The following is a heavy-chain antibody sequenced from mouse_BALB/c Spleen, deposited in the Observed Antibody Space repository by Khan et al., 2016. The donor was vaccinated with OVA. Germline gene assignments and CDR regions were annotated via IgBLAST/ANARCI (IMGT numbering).Heavy chain of an antibody. D-gene: IGHD2-3*01. Sequence: QVQLKESGPGLVAPSQSLSITCTVSGFSLTTYGVNWIRQPPGKGLEWLGVIWGDGSTNYHSALISRLSISKDNSKSQVFLKLNSLQTDDTATYDCVKGGDGSTYAMDYWGQGTSVTVSS. CDR2: IWGDGST. CDR3: VKGGDGSTYAMDY. V-gene: IGHV2-3*01. J-gene: IGHJ4*01. CDR1: GFSLTTYG.